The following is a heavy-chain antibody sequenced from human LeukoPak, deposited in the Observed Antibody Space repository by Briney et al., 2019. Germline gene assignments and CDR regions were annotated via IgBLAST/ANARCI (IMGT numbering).Heavy chain of an antibody. Sequence: GGSLRLSCAATGFTFTDYAVSWVRQAQGKGLEWVSSISRSGSTTYYADSVKGRFTFSRDNFKNTLDLQMDSLRVEDTARYYCARGSIMLSVGGQGTLVTVTS. J-gene: IGHJ4*02. V-gene: IGHV3-23*01. CDR2: ISRSGSTT. D-gene: IGHD2-21*01. CDR3: ARGSIMLSV. CDR1: GFTFTDYA.